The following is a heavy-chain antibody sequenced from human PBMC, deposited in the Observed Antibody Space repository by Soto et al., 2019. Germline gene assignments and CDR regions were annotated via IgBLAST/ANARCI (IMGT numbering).Heavy chain of an antibody. D-gene: IGHD4-4*01. Sequence: GGSLRLSCAASGFNFINSYMSWVRQAPGKGLEWVSVIYSGGSTFYADSVKGRFTISRDNSNNTVYLQMNSLRAEDTAVYYCARDFTGYFDYWGQGALVTVSS. CDR3: ARDFTGYFDY. J-gene: IGHJ4*02. CDR2: IYSGGST. CDR1: GFNFINSY. V-gene: IGHV3-53*01.